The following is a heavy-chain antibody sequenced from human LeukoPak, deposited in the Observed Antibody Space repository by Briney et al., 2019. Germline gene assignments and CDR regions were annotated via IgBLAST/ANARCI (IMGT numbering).Heavy chain of an antibody. D-gene: IGHD4-17*01. V-gene: IGHV4-4*02. Sequence: PSETLSLSCALSGGSISSNNWWSWVRQPLRKGLEWIGEIYHSGSTNYNPSLKSRVIMSVDKSKNQLSLKLSSVTAADTAVYYCASSRDSTVTTPIWGQGTLVTVSS. J-gene: IGHJ4*02. CDR2: IYHSGST. CDR3: ASSRDSTVTTPI. CDR1: GGSISSNNW.